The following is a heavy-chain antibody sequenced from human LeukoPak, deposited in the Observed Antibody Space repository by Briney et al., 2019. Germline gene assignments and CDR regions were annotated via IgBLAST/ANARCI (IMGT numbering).Heavy chain of an antibody. D-gene: IGHD1-26*01. V-gene: IGHV3-13*01. Sequence: LTGGSLRLSCAASGFTFSSYDMHWVRQATGKGLEWVSAIGTAGDTYYPGSAKGRFTISRENAKNSLYLQMNSLRAGDTAVYYCARVSYGRGFDIWGQGTMVTVSS. CDR3: ARVSYGRGFDI. CDR1: GFTFSSYD. CDR2: IGTAGDT. J-gene: IGHJ3*02.